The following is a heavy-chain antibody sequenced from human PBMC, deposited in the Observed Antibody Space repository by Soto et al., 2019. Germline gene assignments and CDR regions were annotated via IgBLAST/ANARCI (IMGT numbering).Heavy chain of an antibody. CDR1: GLSFRSYG. CDR2: ISYDGSEK. D-gene: IGHD5-12*01. J-gene: IGHJ5*02. V-gene: IGHV3-30*18. CDR3: AKSNGMATNTRSGS. Sequence: QEQLVESGGGVVQPGKSLRLTCAASGLSFRSYGMHWVRQAPGKGLEWVAVISYDGSEKFYADSVKGRFTVSRDNSKDTAFLQIDNLRADDTAVYYCAKSNGMATNTRSGSWGQGTLVIVSS.